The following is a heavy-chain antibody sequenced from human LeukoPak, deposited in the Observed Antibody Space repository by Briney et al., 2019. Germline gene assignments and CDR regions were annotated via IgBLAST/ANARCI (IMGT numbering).Heavy chain of an antibody. V-gene: IGHV1-18*01. Sequence: ASVKVTCEASVYSFTTYDITWVRQAPGQGLEWMGWISANNGNTSYVQKFQGRLTMTTDMSTRTAYMELRSLRSDDTAVYYCALRITGTHRWYYYYYIGVSGKGTTVTVSS. J-gene: IGHJ6*03. CDR3: ALRITGTHRWYYYYYIGV. D-gene: IGHD1-7*01. CDR1: VYSFTTYD. CDR2: ISANNGNT.